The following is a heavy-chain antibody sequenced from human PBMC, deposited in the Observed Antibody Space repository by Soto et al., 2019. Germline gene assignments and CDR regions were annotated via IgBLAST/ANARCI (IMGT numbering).Heavy chain of an antibody. CDR1: GFTFSSHA. Sequence: QVQLVESGGGVVQPGRSLRLSCAASGFTFSSHAMHWVRQAPDKGLEWVAIISSDGIHKFHTDSVQGRFTISRENSHSMLYLQLDSLTPEDTAMYFCVREGPVDDPWSGYQPQYYFDQWGQGTLVTVSS. J-gene: IGHJ4*02. V-gene: IGHV3-30-3*01. CDR2: ISSDGIHK. D-gene: IGHD3-3*01. CDR3: VREGPVDDPWSGYQPQYYFDQ.